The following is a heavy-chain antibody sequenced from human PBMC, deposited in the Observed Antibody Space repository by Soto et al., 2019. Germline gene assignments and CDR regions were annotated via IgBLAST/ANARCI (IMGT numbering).Heavy chain of an antibody. CDR3: ARRDRGAFDL. CDR2: IHSDGSST. CDR1: GFTFSYYW. D-gene: IGHD1-26*01. V-gene: IGHV3-74*01. Sequence: EVQLLESGGGLVQPGASLRLSCAASGFTFSYYWMHWVRQAPGMGLVWVSRIHSDGSSTTYADSVKGRFTISRDNARNTLYLQMNSLRAEDTAVYYCARRDRGAFDLWGQGTVLTVSS. J-gene: IGHJ3*01.